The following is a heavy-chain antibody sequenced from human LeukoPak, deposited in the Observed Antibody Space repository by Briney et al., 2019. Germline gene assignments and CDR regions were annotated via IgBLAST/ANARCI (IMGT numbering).Heavy chain of an antibody. D-gene: IGHD3-22*01. J-gene: IGHJ3*02. CDR2: INPTGGST. CDR1: GYTFTSYY. CDR3: AGDYYARGLDAFDI. Sequence: GASVKVSCKASGYTFTSYYMHWVRQAPGQGLEWMGLINPTGGSTGYAQKFQGRVTITADESTSTAYMELSSLRSEDTAVYYCAGDYYARGLDAFDIWGQGTMVTVSS. V-gene: IGHV1-46*01.